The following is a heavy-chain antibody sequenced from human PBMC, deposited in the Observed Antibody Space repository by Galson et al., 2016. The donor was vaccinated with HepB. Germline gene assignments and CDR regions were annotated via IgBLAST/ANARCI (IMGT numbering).Heavy chain of an antibody. Sequence: ETLSLTCTVSGDSIRNYYWSWVRQPPGKGLESIWYTYNSGTTNYNPSLKIRVSISVDTSKNQFSLKLSSVTAADTAVYYCARVDVFIVPAADVFDPKDSYYYFMDVWGQGTTVTVSS. D-gene: IGHD2-2*01. V-gene: IGHV4-59*01. CDR3: ARVDVFIVPAADVFDPKDSYYYFMDV. CDR1: GDSIRNYY. J-gene: IGHJ6*02. CDR2: TYNSGTT.